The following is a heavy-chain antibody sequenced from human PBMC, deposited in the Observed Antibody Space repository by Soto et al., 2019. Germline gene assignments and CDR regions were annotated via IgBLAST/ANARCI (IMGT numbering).Heavy chain of an antibody. CDR1: GFTFSSYS. CDR3: AGANDYGVYYYGMDV. V-gene: IGHV3-21*01. Sequence: GGSLRLSCAASGFTFSSYSMNWVRQAPGKGLEWVSSISSSSSYIYYADSLKGRFTISRDNAKNSLYLQMNSLRAEDTAVYYCAGANDYGVYYYGMDVWGQGTTVTVSS. CDR2: ISSSSSYI. J-gene: IGHJ6*02. D-gene: IGHD4-17*01.